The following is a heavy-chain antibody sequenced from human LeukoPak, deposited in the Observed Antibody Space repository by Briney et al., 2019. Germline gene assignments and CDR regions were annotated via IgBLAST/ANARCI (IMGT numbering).Heavy chain of an antibody. CDR3: ARVSGDQLLTFGY. CDR2: ISSSSSYI. D-gene: IGHD2-2*01. V-gene: IGHV3-21*01. Sequence: GGSLRLSCAASGFTFSSYAMHWVRQAPGKGLEWVSSISSSSSYIYYADSVKGRFTISRDNAKNSLYLQMNSLRAEDTAVYYCARVSGDQLLTFGYWGQGTLVTVSS. CDR1: GFTFSSYA. J-gene: IGHJ4*02.